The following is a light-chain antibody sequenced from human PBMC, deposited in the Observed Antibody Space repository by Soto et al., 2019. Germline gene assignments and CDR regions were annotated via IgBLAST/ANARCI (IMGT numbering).Light chain of an antibody. CDR2: DAS. Sequence: DIQMTQSPSSLSASVGDRVTITCRASQSIGTNLNWYHQKPGKAPNLLIYDASSLQSGVPSRFSGSGSGTEFSLTISSLQSEDFAVYYCQQYNSWPLTFGGGTKVDI. CDR3: QQYNSWPLT. V-gene: IGKV1-17*01. CDR1: QSIGTN. J-gene: IGKJ4*01.